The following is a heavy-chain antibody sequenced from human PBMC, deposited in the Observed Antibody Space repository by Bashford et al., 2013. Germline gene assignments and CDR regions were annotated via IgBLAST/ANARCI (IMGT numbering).Heavy chain of an antibody. V-gene: IGHV3-23*01. CDR2: ISGSGQST. D-gene: IGHD5-24*01. Sequence: GGSLRLSCVVSGFRFRSYAMSWVRQAPGKGLEWVSAISGSGQSTYNADSVKGRFAVSRDDSRDTLYLEMNSLKVEDTAVYYCAKDGEKATIGRLFYFDSWGQGTLVTVSS. CDR1: GFRFRSYA. CDR3: AKDGEKATIGRLFYFDS. J-gene: IGHJ4*02.